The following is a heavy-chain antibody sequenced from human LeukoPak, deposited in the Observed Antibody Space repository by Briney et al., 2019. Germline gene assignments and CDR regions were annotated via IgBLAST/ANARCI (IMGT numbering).Heavy chain of an antibody. Sequence: GALVKVSCKASGGSFSNYVITWVRQAPGQGLEWMGRIIPVLDVSNFAQKFQGRVTITADKSTSTAYMELSSLRSEDTAVYYCARGPYGSGPFKDYWGQGTLVTVSS. CDR2: IIPVLDVS. V-gene: IGHV1-69*04. J-gene: IGHJ4*02. CDR3: ARGPYGSGPFKDY. D-gene: IGHD3-10*01. CDR1: GGSFSNYV.